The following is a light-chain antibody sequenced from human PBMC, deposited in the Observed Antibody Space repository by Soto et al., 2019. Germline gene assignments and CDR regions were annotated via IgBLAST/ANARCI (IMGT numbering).Light chain of an antibody. CDR2: DVS. Sequence: QSALTQPASVSVSPGPSITISCTGTSSDVGGYNYVSWYQQHPGKAPKFMIYDVSNRPSGVSTRFSGSKSGNTASLTISGLQAEDEADYYCNSYTTSNTRQIVFGTGTKLTVL. V-gene: IGLV2-14*01. CDR1: SSDVGGYNY. CDR3: NSYTTSNTRQIV. J-gene: IGLJ1*01.